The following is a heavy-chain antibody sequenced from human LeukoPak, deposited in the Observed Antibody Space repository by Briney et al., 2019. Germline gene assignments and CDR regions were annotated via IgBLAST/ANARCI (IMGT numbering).Heavy chain of an antibody. Sequence: SETLSLTCAVYGGSFSGYYWSWIRQPPGKGLEWIGEINHSGSTNYNPSLKSRVTISVDTSKNQFSLKLSSVTAADTAVYYCARGRGGGRYFDYWGQETLVTVSS. V-gene: IGHV4-34*01. CDR1: GGSFSGYY. J-gene: IGHJ4*02. D-gene: IGHD1-26*01. CDR2: INHSGST. CDR3: ARGRGGGRYFDY.